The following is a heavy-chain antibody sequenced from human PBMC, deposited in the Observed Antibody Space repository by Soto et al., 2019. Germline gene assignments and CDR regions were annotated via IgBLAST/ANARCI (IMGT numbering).Heavy chain of an antibody. CDR2: IGGYKGNT. CDR3: APHTLDTGMPSGY. J-gene: IGHJ4*02. D-gene: IGHD5-18*01. Sequence: QVQLVQSGAEVREPGASVKVSCKASGYTFTNYGVSWGRQAPGQGLEWMGWIGGYKGNTNYAQKLQGRVTLTTDTFTSTAYMELRSLRSDDTAVYYCAPHTLDTGMPSGYWGQGTLVTVSS. V-gene: IGHV1-18*01. CDR1: GYTFTNYG.